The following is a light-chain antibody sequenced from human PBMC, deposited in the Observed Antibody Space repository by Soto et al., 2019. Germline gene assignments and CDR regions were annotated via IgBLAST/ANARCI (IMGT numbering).Light chain of an antibody. V-gene: IGLV2-14*01. J-gene: IGLJ1*01. CDR1: SSDIGAYNY. CDR3: SSYAGSSNV. CDR2: EVT. Sequence: QSVLTQPASVSGSPGQSITISCTGTSSDIGAYNYVSWYQQHPGKAPKLLIYEVTNRPSGVSDRFSGSKSGNTASLTVSGLQAEDEADYCCSSYAGSSNVFGTGTKVTVL.